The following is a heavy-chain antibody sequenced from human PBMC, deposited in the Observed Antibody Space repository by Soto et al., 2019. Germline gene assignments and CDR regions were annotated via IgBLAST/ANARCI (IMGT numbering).Heavy chain of an antibody. D-gene: IGHD2-21*02. J-gene: IGHJ3*02. V-gene: IGHV3-48*01. CDR2: ISSSSSTI. Sequence: GGSLRLSCAASGFTFSSYSMNWVRQAPGKGLEWVSYISSSSSTIYYADSVKGRFTISRDNSKNTLYLQMNSLRAEDTAVYYCANMNCGGDCYSDAYAFDIWGQGTMVTVSS. CDR1: GFTFSSYS. CDR3: ANMNCGGDCYSDAYAFDI.